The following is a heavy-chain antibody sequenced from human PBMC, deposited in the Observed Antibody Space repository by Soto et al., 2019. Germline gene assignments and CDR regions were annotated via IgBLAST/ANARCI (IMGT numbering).Heavy chain of an antibody. V-gene: IGHV4-34*01. CDR3: ARGREGYYGSGNWFDP. CDR1: GGSFSGYY. CDR2: INHSGST. Sequence: SETLSLTCAVYGGSFSGYYWGWIRQPPGKGLEWIGEINHSGSTNYNPSLKSRVTISVDTSKNQFSLKLSSVTAADTAVYYCARGREGYYGSGNWFDPWGQGTLVTVSS. D-gene: IGHD3-10*01. J-gene: IGHJ5*02.